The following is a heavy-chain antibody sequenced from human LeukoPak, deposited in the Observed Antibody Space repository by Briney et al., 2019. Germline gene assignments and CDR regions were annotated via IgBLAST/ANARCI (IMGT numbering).Heavy chain of an antibody. Sequence: ASVKVSCKASGYTLTGYYMHWVRQAPGQGLEWMGWINPNSGGTNYAQKFQGRVTMTRDTSISTAYMELSRLRSDDTAVYYCAREYGDYSNWYFDLWGRGTLVTVSS. CDR3: AREYGDYSNWYFDL. V-gene: IGHV1-2*02. J-gene: IGHJ2*01. D-gene: IGHD4-17*01. CDR2: INPNSGGT. CDR1: GYTLTGYY.